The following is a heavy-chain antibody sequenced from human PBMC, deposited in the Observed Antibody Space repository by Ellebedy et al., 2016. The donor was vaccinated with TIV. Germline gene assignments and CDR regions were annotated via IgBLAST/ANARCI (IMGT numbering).Heavy chain of an antibody. J-gene: IGHJ4*02. V-gene: IGHV3-13*01. CDR3: AKLAGVHLWYFDY. Sequence: GESLKISCAASGFSLTGSDLHWVRRPAGKGLEWVSASGAAGDTYYPDSVRGRFTISRESAKNSFYLQMNSLTAGDTAVYYCAKLAGVHLWYFDYWGQGTLVTVSS. D-gene: IGHD2-21*01. CDR2: SGAAGDT. CDR1: GFSLTGSD.